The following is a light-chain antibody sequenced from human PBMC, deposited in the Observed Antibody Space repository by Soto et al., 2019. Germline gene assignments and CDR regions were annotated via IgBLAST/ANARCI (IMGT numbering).Light chain of an antibody. CDR3: QQYNNWPPWT. CDR1: QSVSSN. V-gene: IGKV3-15*01. Sequence: EMVLTQSQDTLSVSSGERATLSCIASQSVSSNSAWYQQKPGQAPSLLIYGASTRATGIPARFSGSGSGTEFTLTISSLQSEDFAVYYCQQYNNWPPWTFGQGTKVDIK. J-gene: IGKJ1*01. CDR2: GAS.